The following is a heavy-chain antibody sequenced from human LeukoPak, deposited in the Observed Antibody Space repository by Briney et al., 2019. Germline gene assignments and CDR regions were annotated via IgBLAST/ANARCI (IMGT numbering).Heavy chain of an antibody. CDR3: ARGIRGSGYYYYYYYMDV. CDR1: GYTFTSYA. V-gene: IGHV1-46*01. D-gene: IGHD3-3*01. J-gene: IGHJ6*03. Sequence: GASVKVSCKASGYTFTSYAMNWVRQAPGQGLEWMGIINPSGGSTSYAQKFQGRVTMTRDMSTSTVYMELSSLRSEDTAVYYCARGIRGSGYYYYYYYMDVWGKGTTVTVSS. CDR2: INPSGGST.